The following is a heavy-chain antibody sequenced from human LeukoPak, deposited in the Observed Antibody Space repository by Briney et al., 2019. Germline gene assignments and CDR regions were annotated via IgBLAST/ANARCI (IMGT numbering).Heavy chain of an antibody. CDR1: GFTFRSYS. CDR3: ARPSGSYSHYFQYGMDV. Sequence: PGGFLRLSCGASGFTFRSYSMTWVRQAPGKGLEWVANIKEDGSEKYYVDSVKGRFTISRDNAKNSLYLQMNSLRAEDTAVYYCARPSGSYSHYFQYGMDVWGQGTTVTVSS. V-gene: IGHV3-7*04. J-gene: IGHJ6*02. D-gene: IGHD3-10*01. CDR2: IKEDGSEK.